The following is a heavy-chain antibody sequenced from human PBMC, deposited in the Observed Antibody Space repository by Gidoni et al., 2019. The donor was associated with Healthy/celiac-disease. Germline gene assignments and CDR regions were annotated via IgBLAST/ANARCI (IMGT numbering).Heavy chain of an antibody. Sequence: EVQLVESGGGLVKPGGSLRLSCAASGFTFSRYSMNWVRQAPGKGLEWVSSISSSSSYIYYADSGKGRFTISRDNAKNSLYLQMNSLRAEDTAVYYCAGGRGTFDIWGQGTMVTVSS. J-gene: IGHJ3*02. CDR1: GFTFSRYS. V-gene: IGHV3-21*01. CDR3: AGGRGTFDI. D-gene: IGHD3-10*01. CDR2: ISSSSSYI.